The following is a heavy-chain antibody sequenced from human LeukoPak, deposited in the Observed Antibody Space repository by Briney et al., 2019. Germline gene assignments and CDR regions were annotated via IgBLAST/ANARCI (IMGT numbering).Heavy chain of an antibody. CDR3: ARDQLTYDFWSGYYTGWYFDL. CDR1: GGSISSYY. D-gene: IGHD3-3*01. CDR2: IYYSGST. J-gene: IGHJ2*01. Sequence: PSETLSLTCTVSGGSISSYYWSWIRQPPGKGLEWIGYIYYSGSTNYNPSLKSRVTISVDTSKNQFSLKLSSVTAADTAVYYCARDQLTYDFWSGYYTGWYFDLWGQGTLVTVSS. V-gene: IGHV4-59*01.